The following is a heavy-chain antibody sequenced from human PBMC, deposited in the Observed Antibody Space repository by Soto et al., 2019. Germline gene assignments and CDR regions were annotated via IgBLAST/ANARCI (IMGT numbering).Heavy chain of an antibody. D-gene: IGHD3-22*01. V-gene: IGHV3-30*03. J-gene: IGHJ4*02. CDR3: ALITPYYFDY. CDR1: GFTFSSYG. CDR2: ISYDGSNK. Sequence: QVQLVESGGGVVQPGRSLRLSCAASGFTFSSYGMHWVRQAPGKGLEWVAVISYDGSNKYYADSVKGRFTISRDNSKNTLYLQMNSLMAEETAVYYCALITPYYFDYWGQGTLGTVS.